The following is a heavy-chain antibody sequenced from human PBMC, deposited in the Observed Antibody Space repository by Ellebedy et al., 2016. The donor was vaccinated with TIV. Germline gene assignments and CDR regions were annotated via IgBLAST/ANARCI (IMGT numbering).Heavy chain of an antibody. CDR2: FSGGGVS. Sequence: GESLKISXAASGFTFSSNSMSWVRQAPGKGLEWVSIFSGGGVSYYADSVKGRFSISRDNSQNTLYLQMNGLRAEDTAVYYCARDWNGDSVIEDWGQGSLVIVSS. J-gene: IGHJ4*02. CDR3: ARDWNGDSVIED. V-gene: IGHV3-53*01. CDR1: GFTFSSNS. D-gene: IGHD1-1*01.